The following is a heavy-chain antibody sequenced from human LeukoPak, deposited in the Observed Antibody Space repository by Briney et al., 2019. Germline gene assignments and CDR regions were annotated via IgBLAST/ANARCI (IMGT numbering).Heavy chain of an antibody. CDR3: ARGIIRGADTPYYYGMDV. V-gene: IGHV4-4*01. CDR2: IYHSGSP. Sequence: SETLSLTCAVSGGSISSNNWWGCVRQPPGKGLEWIGEIYHSGSPNYNPSLKSRVTISVDTSKNQFSLKLSSVTAADTAVYWCARGIIRGADTPYYYGMDVWGRGTTVTVSS. D-gene: IGHD3-10*01. J-gene: IGHJ6*02. CDR1: GGSISSNNW.